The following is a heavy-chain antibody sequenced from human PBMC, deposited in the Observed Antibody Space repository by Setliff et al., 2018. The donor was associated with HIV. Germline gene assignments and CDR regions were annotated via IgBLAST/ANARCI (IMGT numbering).Heavy chain of an antibody. Sequence: NPSETLSLTCAVYGGSFPAYYWSWVRQSPGKGLEWIGEINYSGDTTYNPSLKSRVTMFIDTSKKQFSLKVTSVTAADTAVYYCARQHGDYAFGSWGQGFLVTRLL. CDR2: INYSGDT. D-gene: IGHD4-17*01. CDR3: ARQHGDYAFGS. J-gene: IGHJ5*01. V-gene: IGHV4-34*01. CDR1: GGSFPAYY.